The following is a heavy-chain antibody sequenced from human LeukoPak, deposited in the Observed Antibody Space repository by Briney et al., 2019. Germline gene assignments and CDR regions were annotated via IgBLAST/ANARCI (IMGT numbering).Heavy chain of an antibody. CDR1: GYTFTTYA. V-gene: IGHV1-2*02. CDR3: ARDRLRLGYERTNWFDP. J-gene: IGHJ5*02. D-gene: IGHD2-15*01. CDR2: INPNSGGT. Sequence: GASVKVSCKASGYTFTTYAMNWVRQAPGQGLEWMGWINPNSGGTNYAQKFQGRVTMTRDTSISTAYMELSRLRSDDTAVYYCARDRLRLGYERTNWFDPWGQGTLVTVSS.